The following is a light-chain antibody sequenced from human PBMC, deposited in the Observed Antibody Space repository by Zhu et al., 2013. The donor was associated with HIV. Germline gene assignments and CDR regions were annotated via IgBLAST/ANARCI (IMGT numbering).Light chain of an antibody. J-gene: IGKJ1*01. CDR3: QQTYSAPWT. Sequence: AIQMTQSPSSLSASVGDRVTITCRASQGIRNDLGWYQQKPGKAPNLLIYAASTLQSGVPSRFRGSGSGTDFTLTITSLQPEDFATYYCQQTYSAPWTFGQGTKVEIK. CDR2: AAS. V-gene: IGKV1-6*01. CDR1: QGIRND.